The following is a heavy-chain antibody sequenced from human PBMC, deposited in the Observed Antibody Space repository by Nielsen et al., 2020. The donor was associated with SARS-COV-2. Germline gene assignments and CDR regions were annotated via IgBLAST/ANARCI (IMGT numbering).Heavy chain of an antibody. CDR2: ISSSGSTI. CDR3: VVMYGDSSRRNWFDP. Sequence: GESLKISCAASGFTFSSYEMNWVRQAPGRGLEWVSYISSSGSTIYYADFVKGRFTISRDNAKNSLYLQMNSLRAEDTAVYYCVVMYGDSSRRNWFDPWGQGTLVTVSS. V-gene: IGHV3-48*03. D-gene: IGHD4-17*01. J-gene: IGHJ5*02. CDR1: GFTFSSYE.